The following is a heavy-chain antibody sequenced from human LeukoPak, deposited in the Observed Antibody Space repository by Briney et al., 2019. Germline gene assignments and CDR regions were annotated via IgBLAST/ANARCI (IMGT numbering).Heavy chain of an antibody. J-gene: IGHJ4*02. Sequence: TGGSLRLSCAASGFTFNNAWMNWVRQAPGKGLEWVGRIKPKTDGETTEYAAPVKGRFSISRDDSKNMLYLQMNSLKTEDTAVYYCITPLPYSAQGGQGTLVTVSS. CDR3: ITPLPYSAQ. CDR1: GFTFNNAW. D-gene: IGHD2-21*01. CDR2: IKPKTDGETT. V-gene: IGHV3-15*07.